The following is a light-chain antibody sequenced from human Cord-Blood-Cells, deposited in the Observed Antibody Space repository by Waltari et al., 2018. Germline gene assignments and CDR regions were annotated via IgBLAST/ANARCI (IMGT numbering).Light chain of an antibody. J-gene: IGLJ1*01. CDR2: EVS. CDR1: SSDVGGYNY. CDR3: SSYTSSSTLYV. V-gene: IGLV2-14*01. Sequence: QSALTQPASVSGSPGQSITISCTGTSSDVGGYNYVSWYQQHPGKTPKLMSYEVSKRPSGVSNGFSGSKSCNTASLTISGLQAEDEAYYYCSSYTSSSTLYVFGTGTKVTVL.